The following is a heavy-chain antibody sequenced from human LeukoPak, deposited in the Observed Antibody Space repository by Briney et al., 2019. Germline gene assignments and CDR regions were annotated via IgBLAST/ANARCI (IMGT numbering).Heavy chain of an antibody. D-gene: IGHD3-16*01. J-gene: IGHJ6*02. CDR1: GYTFTGYY. V-gene: IGHV1-2*02. CDR2: INPNSGGT. CDR3: ATLINTKNYYYGMDV. Sequence: ASVKVSCKASGYTFTGYYMHWVRQAPGQGLEWMGCINPNSGGTNYAQKFQGRVTMTRDTSISTAYMELSRLRSDDTAVYYCATLINTKNYYYGMDVWGQGTTVTVSS.